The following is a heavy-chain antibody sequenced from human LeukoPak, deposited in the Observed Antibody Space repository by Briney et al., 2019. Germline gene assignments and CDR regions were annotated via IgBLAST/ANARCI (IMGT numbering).Heavy chain of an antibody. CDR2: ITGSGGTA. CDR3: AKAITTGVYTTFDS. V-gene: IGHV3-23*01. J-gene: IGHJ4*02. CDR1: GFTFSGYA. Sequence: GGSLRLSCAASGFTFSGYALSWVRQAPVKGLEWVSTITGSGGTAYYADSVMGRFTISRENSRNTLYLQMNTLRAEDTATYYCAKAITTGVYTTFDSWGQGTPVTVSS. D-gene: IGHD5/OR15-5a*01.